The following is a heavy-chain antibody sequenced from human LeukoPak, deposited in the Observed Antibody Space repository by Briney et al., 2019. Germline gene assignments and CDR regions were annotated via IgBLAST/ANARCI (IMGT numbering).Heavy chain of an antibody. CDR1: GGTFSSYT. V-gene: IGHV1-69*02. Sequence: SVKVSCKASGGTFSSYTISWVRQAPGQGLEWMGRIIPILGIANYAQKFQGRVTITADKSTSTAYMELSSLRSEDTAVYYCARGLVPAAREAYYYYGMDVWGQGTTVTVSS. D-gene: IGHD2-2*01. CDR3: ARGLVPAAREAYYYYGMDV. J-gene: IGHJ6*02. CDR2: IIPILGIA.